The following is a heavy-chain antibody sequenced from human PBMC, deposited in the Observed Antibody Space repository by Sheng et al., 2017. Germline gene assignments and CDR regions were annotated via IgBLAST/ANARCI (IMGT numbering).Heavy chain of an antibody. Sequence: QVTLRESGPALVKPTQTLTLTCTFSGFSLSTSGMCVSWIRQPPGKALEWLARIDWDDDKYYSTSLKTRLTISKDTSKNQVVLTMTNMDPVDTATYYCARVSRHDYGAGSYPDYWGQGTLVTVSS. D-gene: IGHD3-10*01. CDR3: ARVSRHDYGAGSYPDY. CDR1: GFSLSTSGMC. J-gene: IGHJ4*02. CDR2: IDWDDDK. V-gene: IGHV2-70*15.